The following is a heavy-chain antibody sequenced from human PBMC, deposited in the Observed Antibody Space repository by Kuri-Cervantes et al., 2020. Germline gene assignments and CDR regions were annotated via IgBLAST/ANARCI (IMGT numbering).Heavy chain of an antibody. D-gene: IGHD2-2*01. CDR1: GYIFTSYY. Sequence: ASVKVSCKASGYIFTSYYMHWVRQAPGQGLEWMGIINPSGGSTRYAQKFQGRVTMATDTSTSTAYMELMSLRSDDTAIYYCARSGGCDSSGCYSGVYSHYYMDVWGKGTTVTVSS. CDR3: ARSGGCDSSGCYSGVYSHYYMDV. V-gene: IGHV1-46*01. J-gene: IGHJ6*03. CDR2: INPSGGST.